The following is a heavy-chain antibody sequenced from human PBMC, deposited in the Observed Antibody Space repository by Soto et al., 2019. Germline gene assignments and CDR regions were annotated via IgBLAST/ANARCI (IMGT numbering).Heavy chain of an antibody. V-gene: IGHV3-23*01. CDR3: AKPHRDCSGGSCYGGLFDY. Sequence: EVQLLESGGGWVQPGGSLRLSCAASGFTFSGYAMSWVRQAPGKGLEWVSAISGSGGSTYYADSVKGRFTISRDNSKNTLYLQMNSLRAEDTAVYYCAKPHRDCSGGSCYGGLFDYWGQGTLVTVSS. CDR1: GFTFSGYA. CDR2: ISGSGGST. D-gene: IGHD2-15*01. J-gene: IGHJ4*02.